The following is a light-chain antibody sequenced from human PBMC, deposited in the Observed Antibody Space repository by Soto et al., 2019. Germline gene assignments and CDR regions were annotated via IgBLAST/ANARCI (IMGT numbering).Light chain of an antibody. V-gene: IGKV1-6*01. J-gene: IGKJ1*01. CDR3: RQYYNHPRT. CDR1: QGIRND. CDR2: AAS. Sequence: AIQMTQSPSSLSASVGDRVTITCRASQGIRNDLGWYQQKPGKAPKLSMYAASSLQSEIPTRFRCSESSTDFALTTSILHPEDFATYYGRQYYNHPRTFGQGTKVDIK.